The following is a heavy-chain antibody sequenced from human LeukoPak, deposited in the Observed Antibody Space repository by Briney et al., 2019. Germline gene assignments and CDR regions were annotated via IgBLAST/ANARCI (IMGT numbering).Heavy chain of an antibody. CDR2: VSGSAVRT. V-gene: IGHV3-23*01. CDR1: GFIFSQYG. D-gene: IGHD5-12*01. J-gene: IGHJ3*02. CDR3: AKDRRGFSGYDPYDAFDI. Sequence: GGSLRLSCTASGFIFSQYGMSWVRQGPGKGLEWVSTVSGSAVRTHYADSLKGRFTISRDNSKDTLYLQMNSLRAENTAVYYCAKDRRGFSGYDPYDAFDIWGQGTMVTVSS.